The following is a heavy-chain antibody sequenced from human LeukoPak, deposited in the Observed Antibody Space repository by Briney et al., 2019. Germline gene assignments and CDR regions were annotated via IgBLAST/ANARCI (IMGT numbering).Heavy chain of an antibody. CDR3: VRDNPRCCGVVPANVDDY. CDR1: GFSFSRDS. V-gene: IGHV3-48*01. Sequence: GGSLRPSCAASGFSFSRDSMNWVRQAPGKGLEWISYISHDSGIKYYADSVRGRFTISRDNAKNSLYLQMHSLRAEDTAVYFCVRDNPRCCGVVPANVDDYWGQGTLVTVSS. D-gene: IGHD2-15*01. J-gene: IGHJ4*02. CDR2: ISHDSGIK.